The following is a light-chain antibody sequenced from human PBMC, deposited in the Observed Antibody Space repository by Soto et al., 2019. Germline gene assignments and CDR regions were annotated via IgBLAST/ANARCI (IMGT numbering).Light chain of an antibody. CDR3: QQYGSSART. CDR2: SAT. CDR1: QTVSQDY. Sequence: EIVLTQSPGTLSLSPGERATFSCRASQTVSQDYLAWFQHKPGQAPRLLMFSATSRAAGIPDRFSGSGSGTDFTLTISRLDPEDFAVYYCQQYGSSARTFGPGTKVEIK. J-gene: IGKJ1*01. V-gene: IGKV3-20*01.